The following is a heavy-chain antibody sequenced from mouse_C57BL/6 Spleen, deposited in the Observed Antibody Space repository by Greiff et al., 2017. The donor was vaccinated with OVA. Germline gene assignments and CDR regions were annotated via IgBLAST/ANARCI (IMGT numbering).Heavy chain of an antibody. CDR2: FYPGSGSI. D-gene: IGHD1-1*01. CDR1: GYTFTEYT. Sequence: VQVVESGAELVKPGASVKLSCKASGYTFTEYTIHWVKQRSGQGLEWIGWFYPGSGSIKYNEKFKDKATLTADKSSSTVYMELSRLTSEDSAVYFCARHEERYYGSPYAMDYWGQGTSVTVSS. J-gene: IGHJ4*01. V-gene: IGHV1-62-2*01. CDR3: ARHEERYYGSPYAMDY.